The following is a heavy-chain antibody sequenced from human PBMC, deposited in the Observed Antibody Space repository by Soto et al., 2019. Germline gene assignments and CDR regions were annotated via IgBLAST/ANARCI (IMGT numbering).Heavy chain of an antibody. Sequence: ESGGGVVQPGRSLRLSCAASGFTFSSYGMHWVRQAPGKGLEWVAVISYDGSNKYYADSVKGRFTISRDNSKNTLYLQMNSLRAEDTAVYYCAKGDYYFDYWGQGTLVTVSS. CDR1: GFTFSSYG. J-gene: IGHJ4*02. V-gene: IGHV3-30*18. CDR2: ISYDGSNK. CDR3: AKGDYYFDY.